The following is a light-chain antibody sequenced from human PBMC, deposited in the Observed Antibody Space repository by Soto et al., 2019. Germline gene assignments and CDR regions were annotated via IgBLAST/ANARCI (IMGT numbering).Light chain of an antibody. CDR3: QQADSFPLT. CDR1: QDISTL. CDR2: GAS. Sequence: DIQMTQSPSSVSASIGDTVTITCRASQDISTLLAWYQQKPGKAPKLLIYGASTLESGVRSRISVRGSGKDFTLTISSLQPKDFATYICQQADSFPLTFGGGTKVEI. V-gene: IGKV1D-12*01. J-gene: IGKJ4*01.